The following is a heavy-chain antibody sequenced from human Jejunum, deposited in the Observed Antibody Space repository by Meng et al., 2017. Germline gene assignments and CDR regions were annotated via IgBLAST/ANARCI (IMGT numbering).Heavy chain of an antibody. D-gene: IGHD1-26*01. CDR1: GYTFTSYG. J-gene: IGHJ4*02. V-gene: IGHV1-18*01. Sequence: ASVKVYCKASGYTFTSYGISWVRQAPGQGLEWMGWISGYNGNTNYAQKLQGRVTMTTDTSTSTAYMELRSLRSDDTAVYYCAREADGATFDYWGQGTLVTVSS. CDR3: AREADGATFDY. CDR2: ISGYNGNT.